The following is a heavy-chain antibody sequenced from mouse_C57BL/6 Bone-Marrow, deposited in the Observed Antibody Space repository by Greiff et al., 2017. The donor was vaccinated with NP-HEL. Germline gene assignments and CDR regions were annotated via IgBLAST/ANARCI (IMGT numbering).Heavy chain of an antibody. CDR2: ISNLAYSI. V-gene: IGHV5-15*01. D-gene: IGHD2-12*01. Sequence: EVNVVESGGGLVQPGGSLKLSCAASGFTFSDYGMAWVRQAPRKGPEWVAFISNLAYSIYYADTVTGRFTISRENAKNTLYLEMSSLRSEDTAMYYCARGGYSPYYYAMDYWGQGTSVTVSS. CDR1: GFTFSDYG. J-gene: IGHJ4*01. CDR3: ARGGYSPYYYAMDY.